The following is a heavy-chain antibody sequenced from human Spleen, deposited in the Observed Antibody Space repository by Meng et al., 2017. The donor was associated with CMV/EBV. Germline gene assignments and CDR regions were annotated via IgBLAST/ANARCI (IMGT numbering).Heavy chain of an antibody. Sequence: SETLSLTCTVSGGSISSYYWSWIRQPPGKGLEWIGYIYYSGSTNYNPSLKSRLTISLDTSKNQFSLKLSSVTAADTAVYYCARELSIRDSSGYYPAGYFDYWGQGTLVTVSS. CDR2: IYYSGST. J-gene: IGHJ4*02. CDR3: ARELSIRDSSGYYPAGYFDY. V-gene: IGHV4-59*01. D-gene: IGHD3-22*01. CDR1: GGSISSYY.